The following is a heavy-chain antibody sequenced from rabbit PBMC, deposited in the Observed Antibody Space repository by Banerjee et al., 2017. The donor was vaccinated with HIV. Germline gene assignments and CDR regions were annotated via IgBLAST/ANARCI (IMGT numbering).Heavy chain of an antibody. Sequence: QEQLKESGGGLVQPGGSLKLSCKASGFDFSINAMCWVRQAPEKGLEWIACIGTGSSGSTYYASWAKGRFTISEPSSTTVTLQMTSLTVADTATYFCARGGNLWGPGTLVTVS. V-gene: IGHV1S45*01. CDR1: GFDFSINA. CDR2: IGTGSSGST. CDR3: ARGGNL. J-gene: IGHJ4*01.